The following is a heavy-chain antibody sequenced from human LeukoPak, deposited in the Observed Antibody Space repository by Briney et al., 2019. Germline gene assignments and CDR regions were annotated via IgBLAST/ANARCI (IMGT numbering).Heavy chain of an antibody. CDR2: INHSGST. Sequence: SETLSLTCGVYGGSSSGYYWSWIRQPPGKGLEWIGEINHSGSTNYNPSLKSRVTISVDTSKNQFSLKLSSVTAADTAVYYCARLGAGPTYYDFWSGYSSFYFDYWGQGTLVTVSS. CDR3: ARLGAGPTYYDFWSGYSSFYFDY. V-gene: IGHV4-34*01. D-gene: IGHD3-3*01. CDR1: GGSSSGYY. J-gene: IGHJ4*02.